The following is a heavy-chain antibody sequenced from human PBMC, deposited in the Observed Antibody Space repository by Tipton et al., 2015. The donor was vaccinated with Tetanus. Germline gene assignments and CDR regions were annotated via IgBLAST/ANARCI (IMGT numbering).Heavy chain of an antibody. CDR2: IYYSGST. J-gene: IGHJ4*02. V-gene: IGHV4-30-4*01. D-gene: IGHD3-22*01. Sequence: LRLSCTVSGGSISSGDYYWSWIRQPPGKGLEWIGYIYYSGSTYYNPSLKSRVTISVDMSKNQFSLKLSSVTAADTAVYYCAREGYYDSSGEIDYWGQGTLVTVSS. CDR3: AREGYYDSSGEIDY. CDR1: GGSISSGDYY.